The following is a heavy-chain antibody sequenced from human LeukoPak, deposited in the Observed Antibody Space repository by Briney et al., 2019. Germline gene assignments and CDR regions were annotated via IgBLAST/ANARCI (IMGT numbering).Heavy chain of an antibody. CDR3: AKYNGSGWYYYYYGMDV. J-gene: IGHJ6*02. V-gene: IGHV3-23*01. CDR2: ISGSGGST. CDR1: GFTFSSYA. Sequence: PGGSLRLSCAASGFTFSSYAMSWVRQAPGKGLEWVSAISGSGGSTYYADSVKGRFTISRDNSKNTLYLQMNSLRAEDTAVYYCAKYNGSGWYYYYYGMDVWGQGTTVTVSS. D-gene: IGHD6-19*01.